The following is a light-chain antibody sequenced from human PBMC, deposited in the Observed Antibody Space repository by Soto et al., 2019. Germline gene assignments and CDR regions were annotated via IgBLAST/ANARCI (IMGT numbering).Light chain of an antibody. V-gene: IGKV3-20*01. CDR3: QQYGISPWT. Sequence: EIVVTQSPVTLSLSPGDRATLSCRASQSVSSNFLAWYQQKPGQAPRLLIYAASSRATGIPDRFSGSGSGTEFTLTVSRLEPEDFAVYYCQQYGISPWTFGQGTKVDIK. CDR2: AAS. J-gene: IGKJ1*01. CDR1: QSVSSNF.